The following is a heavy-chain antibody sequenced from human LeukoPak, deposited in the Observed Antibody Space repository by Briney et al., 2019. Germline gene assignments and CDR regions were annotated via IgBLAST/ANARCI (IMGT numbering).Heavy chain of an antibody. V-gene: IGHV1-2*02. J-gene: IGHJ6*02. Sequence: ASVKVSCKASGYTFTGYYMHWVRQAPGQGLEWMGWINPNSGGTNYAQKFQGRVTMTRDTSISTAYMELSRLRSDDTAVYYCARDYSSINLVYYYYGMGAWGQGTTVTVSS. CDR2: INPNSGGT. CDR1: GYTFTGYY. CDR3: ARDYSSINLVYYYYGMGA. D-gene: IGHD6-13*01.